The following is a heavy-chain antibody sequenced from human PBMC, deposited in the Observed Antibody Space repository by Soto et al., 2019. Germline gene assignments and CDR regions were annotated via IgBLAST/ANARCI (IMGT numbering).Heavy chain of an antibody. Sequence: ASVKVSCKASGYTFTSYGISWVRQAPGQGLEWMGWISAYNGNTNYAQKLQGRVTMTTDTSTSTAYMELRSLRSDDTAVYYCARDLRRYYDILTGYKNDYWGREPWSPSPQ. CDR2: ISAYNGNT. CDR1: GYTFTSYG. J-gene: IGHJ4*02. V-gene: IGHV1-18*01. CDR3: ARDLRRYYDILTGYKNDY. D-gene: IGHD3-9*01.